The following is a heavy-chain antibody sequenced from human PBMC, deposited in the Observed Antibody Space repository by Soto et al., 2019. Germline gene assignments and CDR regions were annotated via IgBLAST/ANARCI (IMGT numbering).Heavy chain of an antibody. V-gene: IGHV1-18*01. Sequence: QVQLVQSGAEVKKPGASVKVSCKASGYTFTSYGISWVRQAPGQGLEWMGWISAYNGNTNYAQKLQGRVTMTTDTXXSTADLELGSMNSDDTDVYDCAGGWFGDFVYYFDYWGQGPLVTVSS. CDR2: ISAYNGNT. J-gene: IGHJ4*02. D-gene: IGHD3-10*01. CDR1: GYTFTSYG. CDR3: AGGWFGDFVYYFDY.